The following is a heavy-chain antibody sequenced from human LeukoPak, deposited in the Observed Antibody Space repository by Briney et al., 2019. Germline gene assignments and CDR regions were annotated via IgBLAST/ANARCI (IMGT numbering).Heavy chain of an antibody. V-gene: IGHV4-39*01. J-gene: IGHJ3*02. CDR3: AAFRGSPIDI. Sequence: SETLSLTCTVSGGSISSSSYYWGWIRQPPGKGLEWIGSIYYSGSTYYNPSLKSRVTISVDTSKNQFPLKLSSVTAADTAVYYCAAFRGSPIDIRGQGTMVTVSS. CDR2: IYYSGST. CDR1: GGSISSSSYY. D-gene: IGHD3-10*01.